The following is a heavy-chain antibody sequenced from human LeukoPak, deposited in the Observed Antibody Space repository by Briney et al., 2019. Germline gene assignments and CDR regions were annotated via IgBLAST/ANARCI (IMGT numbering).Heavy chain of an antibody. CDR2: MYPWGSA. V-gene: IGHV3-66*03. J-gene: IGHJ6*02. CDR1: GFTLNTND. D-gene: IGHD2-2*01. Sequence: GGSLRLSCAASGFTLNTNDMNWVRQAPGKGLEWVSIMYPWGSAFYTDSVKGRFTVTRDESKNMMFLQMNALRPDDTAMYYCARGGGYCSSTSCYYGMDVWGQGITVTVSS. CDR3: ARGGGYCSSTSCYYGMDV.